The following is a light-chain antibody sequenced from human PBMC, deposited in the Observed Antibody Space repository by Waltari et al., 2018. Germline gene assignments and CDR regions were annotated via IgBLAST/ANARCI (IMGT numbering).Light chain of an antibody. CDR3: LQYYATPRT. J-gene: IGKJ1*01. CDR2: WAS. Sequence: DLVLTPSPNSPAVPLGERATFMCRSSQSLLSSSNNKNYLSWYQQKQGQTPKLLIYWASTRESGVPDRISGSGSGTDFTLTISSLQAEDVAVYYCLQYYATPRTFGQGTKLEI. V-gene: IGKV4-1*01. CDR1: QSLLSSSNNKNY.